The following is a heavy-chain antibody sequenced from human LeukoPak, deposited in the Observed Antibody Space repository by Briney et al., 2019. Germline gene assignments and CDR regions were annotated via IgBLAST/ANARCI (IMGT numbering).Heavy chain of an antibody. J-gene: IGHJ4*02. D-gene: IGHD1-26*01. CDR3: ARHGGSYTDYFDY. CDR1: GGSISSDY. Sequence: SETLSLTCTASGGSISSDYWSWIRQPPGKGLEWIGYISYSGSTNYNPSLKSRVTISVDTSKNQFSLKLFSVTAADTAVYYCARHGGSYTDYFDYWGQGTLVTVSS. V-gene: IGHV4-59*08. CDR2: ISYSGST.